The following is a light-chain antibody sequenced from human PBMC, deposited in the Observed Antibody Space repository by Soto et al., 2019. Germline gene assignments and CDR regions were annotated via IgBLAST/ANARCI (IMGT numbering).Light chain of an antibody. V-gene: IGLV2-14*01. Sequence: QSALTQPASVSGSPGQSITISCTGTSSDVGGYNYVSWYQQHPGKAPKLMIYEVSNRPSGVSNRFSGSKSGNTASLTISGLQAEDEADYYCSSSTTSSTHWVFGGGTKL. CDR2: EVS. J-gene: IGLJ3*02. CDR3: SSSTTSSTHWV. CDR1: SSDVGGYNY.